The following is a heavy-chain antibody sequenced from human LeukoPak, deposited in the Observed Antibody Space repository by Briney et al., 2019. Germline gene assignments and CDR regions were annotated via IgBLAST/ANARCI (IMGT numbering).Heavy chain of an antibody. CDR2: IYTSGST. D-gene: IGHD2-2*01. Sequence: PSETLSLTRTVSGGSISSYFWSWTWQPPGKGLEWVGRIYTSGSTNYNTSPKSRATPSVDTSKIQFSLKLSSVTAADTAVYYCAREGHCSSTSCYGTNFSLDYWGQGTLVTVSS. J-gene: IGHJ4*02. CDR3: AREGHCSSTSCYGTNFSLDY. CDR1: GGSISSYF. V-gene: IGHV4-4*07.